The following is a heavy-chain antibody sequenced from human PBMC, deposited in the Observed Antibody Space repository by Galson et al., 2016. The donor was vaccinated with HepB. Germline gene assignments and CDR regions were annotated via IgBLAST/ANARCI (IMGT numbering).Heavy chain of an antibody. Sequence: SVKVSCKASGGTFSSYSVNWVRQAPGQGLEWVGGIIPIFDTADYVQRFQGRVTMTADKSTGTAYMELRSLTFEDTALYFCARGPADGDDAFDIWGQGTLVIVSS. J-gene: IGHJ3*02. CDR3: ARGPADGDDAFDI. CDR1: GGTFSSYS. CDR2: IIPIFDTA. V-gene: IGHV1-69*06. D-gene: IGHD5-24*01.